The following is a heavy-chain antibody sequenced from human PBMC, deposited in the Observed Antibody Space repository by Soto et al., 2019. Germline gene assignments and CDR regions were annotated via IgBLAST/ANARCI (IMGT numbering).Heavy chain of an antibody. J-gene: IGHJ4*02. Sequence: GGSLRLSCAASGFTFYNYDMHWVRQAPGKGLEWVTLISYDGSNQYYADSVKGRFTISRDNSKNTLYLQMNSLRPEDTAVYYCAKDSGQLPSYLDYWGQGTLVTVSS. D-gene: IGHD2-2*01. CDR3: AKDSGQLPSYLDY. CDR1: GFTFYNYD. CDR2: ISYDGSNQ. V-gene: IGHV3-30*18.